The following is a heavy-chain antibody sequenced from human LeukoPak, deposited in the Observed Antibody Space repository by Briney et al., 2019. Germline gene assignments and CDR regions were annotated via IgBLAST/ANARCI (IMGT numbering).Heavy chain of an antibody. J-gene: IGHJ5*02. Sequence: GASVKVSCKVSGYTLTELSMHWVRQAPGKGLEWKGGFDPEDGETIYAQKFQGRVTMTEDTSTDTAYMELSGLRSEDTAVYYCATFDSSGLNWFDPWGQGTLVTVSS. CDR3: ATFDSSGLNWFDP. V-gene: IGHV1-24*01. CDR1: GYTLTELS. CDR2: FDPEDGET. D-gene: IGHD3-22*01.